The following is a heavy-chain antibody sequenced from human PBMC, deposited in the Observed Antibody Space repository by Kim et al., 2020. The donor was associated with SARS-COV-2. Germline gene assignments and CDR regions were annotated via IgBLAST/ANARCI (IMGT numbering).Heavy chain of an antibody. CDR3: SRNRNFDY. Sequence: GGSLRLSCAASGFIFSSYYMNWVRQAPGKGLEWVSVIYSGGSTNYADSVKGRFTISRDNSNNTLYLQMNSLRAEDTAVYYCSRNRNFDYWGQGTLVTVSS. CDR2: IYSGGST. J-gene: IGHJ4*02. V-gene: IGHV3-53*01. CDR1: GFIFSSYY.